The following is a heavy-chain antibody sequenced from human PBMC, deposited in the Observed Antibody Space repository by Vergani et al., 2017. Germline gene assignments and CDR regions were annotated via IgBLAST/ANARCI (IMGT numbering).Heavy chain of an antibody. CDR1: GFTFSSYA. CDR3: ARAGYYDFWSGYLSPSRFDY. CDR2: ISGSGGST. Sequence: EVQLLESGGGLVQPGGSLRLSCAASGFTFSSYAMSWVRQAPGKGLEWVSAISGSGGSTYYADSVKGRFTISRDNSKNTLYLQMNSLRAEDTAVYYCARAGYYDFWSGYLSPSRFDYWGQGTLVTVSS. V-gene: IGHV3-23*01. D-gene: IGHD3-3*01. J-gene: IGHJ4*02.